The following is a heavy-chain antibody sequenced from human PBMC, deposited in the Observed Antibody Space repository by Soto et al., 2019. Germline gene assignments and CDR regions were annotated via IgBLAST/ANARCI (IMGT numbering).Heavy chain of an antibody. CDR1: GGSISGSYYY. J-gene: IGHJ4*02. CDR3: ATSQKGYNWNYFDH. D-gene: IGHD1-20*01. Sequence: SETLSLTCAVSGGSISGSYYYWSWLRQSPGKGPEWIGRVFYTGFTSYNPSLESRVSVSVDTSKNQFSLKVSGVSAADTAVYYCATSQKGYNWNYFDHWGQGALVTVSS. CDR2: VFYTGFT. V-gene: IGHV4-39*01.